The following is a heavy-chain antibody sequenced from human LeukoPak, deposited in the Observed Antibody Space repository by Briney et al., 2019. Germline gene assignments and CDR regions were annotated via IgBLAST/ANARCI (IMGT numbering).Heavy chain of an antibody. CDR3: ARLYGSGRD. V-gene: IGHV4-39*07. CDR2: IYYSGST. CDR1: GGSISSSSYY. D-gene: IGHD3-10*01. J-gene: IGHJ4*02. Sequence: PSETLSLTCTVSGGSISSSSYYWGWIRQPPGKGLEWIGSIYYSGSTYYNPSLKSRVTISVDTSKNQFSLKLSSVTAADTAVYYCARLYGSGRDWGQGTLVTVSS.